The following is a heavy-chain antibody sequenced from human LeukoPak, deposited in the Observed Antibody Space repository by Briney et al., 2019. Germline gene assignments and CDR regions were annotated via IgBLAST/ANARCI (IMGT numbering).Heavy chain of an antibody. CDR2: IYPGDSDT. CDR1: GSNCTSYW. V-gene: IGHV5-51*01. J-gene: IGHJ6*02. CDR3: AICTFYQHYYGMDV. Sequence: GGSRQISGEGSGSNCTSYWIGGVRPLAGEGVEGMEIIYPGDSDTRYSPSFQGQVTISADKSISTAYLQWSSLKASDTAMYYCAICTFYQHYYGMDVWGQGTTVTVSS. D-gene: IGHD3-16*01.